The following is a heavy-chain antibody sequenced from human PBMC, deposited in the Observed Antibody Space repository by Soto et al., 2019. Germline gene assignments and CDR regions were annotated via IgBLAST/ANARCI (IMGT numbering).Heavy chain of an antibody. Sequence: GGSLRLSCAASGFTVSSNYMSWVRQPPGKGLGWVSVIYSGGSTYYADSVKGRFTISRDNSKNTLYLQMNSLRAEDTAVDDCARDNLGDGSSPPSYYYYGMDVWGQGTTVTVSS. CDR2: IYSGGST. J-gene: IGHJ6*02. V-gene: IGHV3-53*01. CDR3: ARDNLGDGSSPPSYYYYGMDV. D-gene: IGHD6-6*01. CDR1: GFTVSSNY.